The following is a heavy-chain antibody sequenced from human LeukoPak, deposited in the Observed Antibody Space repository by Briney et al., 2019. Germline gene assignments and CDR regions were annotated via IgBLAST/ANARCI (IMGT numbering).Heavy chain of an antibody. D-gene: IGHD2-15*01. V-gene: IGHV3-30*04. CDR1: GFTFSSYA. J-gene: IGHJ4*02. CDR3: AKQLGYCSDGSCYFPY. Sequence: PGGSLRLSCAASGFTFSSYAMHWVRQAPGKGLEWVAAISYDGSNEYYADSVQGRFTISRDNSKSTLCLQMNSLRAEDTAVYYCAKQLGYCSDGSCYFPYWGQGTLVTVSS. CDR2: ISYDGSNE.